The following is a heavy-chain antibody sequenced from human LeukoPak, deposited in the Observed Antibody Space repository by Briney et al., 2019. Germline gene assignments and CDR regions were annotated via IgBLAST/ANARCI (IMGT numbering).Heavy chain of an antibody. D-gene: IGHD2-15*01. Sequence: GASVKVSCKASGGTFSSYAISWVRQAPGQGLEWMGGIIPIFGTANYAQKFQGRVTITADESTSTAYMELSSLRSEDTAVYYCARDLVYYYGMDVWGQGTTVTVSS. CDR3: ARDLVYYYGMDV. CDR2: IIPIFGTA. CDR1: GGTFSSYA. V-gene: IGHV1-69*13. J-gene: IGHJ6*02.